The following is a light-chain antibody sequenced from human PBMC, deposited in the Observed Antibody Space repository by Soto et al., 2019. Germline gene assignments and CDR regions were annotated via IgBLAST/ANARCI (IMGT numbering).Light chain of an antibody. V-gene: IGKV3-20*01. Sequence: IVMTQSPATLSVSPGERATLSCRASQSVNIRLAWYQHKPGEAPRLLISDASVRAAGIPDRFSGSGSGTDFTLTISRLEPEDFALYYCQQYVVGSLLTFGRGTRLEIK. CDR1: QSVNIR. CDR2: DAS. CDR3: QQYVVGSLLT. J-gene: IGKJ5*01.